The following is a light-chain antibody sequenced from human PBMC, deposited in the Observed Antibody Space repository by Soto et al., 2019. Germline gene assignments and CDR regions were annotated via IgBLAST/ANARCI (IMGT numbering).Light chain of an antibody. V-gene: IGKV4-1*01. CDR1: QSVLYNYDSRNY. CDR3: QQYYSRPPT. CDR2: WAS. J-gene: IGKJ4*01. Sequence: DIVMTQSPESLAVSLGERATINCKSSQSVLYNYDSRNYLAWYQQRPGHPPQLLIYWASTRESGVPDRFNGSGSGTDFTLAISSLQAEDVAVYYCQQYYSRPPTFGGGTRVEIK.